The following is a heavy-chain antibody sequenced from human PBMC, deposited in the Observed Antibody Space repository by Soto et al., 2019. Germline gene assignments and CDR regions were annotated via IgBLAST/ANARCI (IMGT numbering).Heavy chain of an antibody. V-gene: IGHV3-33*01. CDR2: IWYDGSNK. CDR1: GYSFTSYW. CDR3: ATALVVVPAAIPDLFYGMDV. J-gene: IGHJ6*02. D-gene: IGHD2-2*02. Sequence: SLKISCKGSGYSFTSYWIGWVRQAPGKGLEWVAVIWYDGSNKYYADSVKGRFTISRDNSKNTLYLQMNSLRAEDTAVYYCATALVVVPAAIPDLFYGMDVWGQGTTVTVSS.